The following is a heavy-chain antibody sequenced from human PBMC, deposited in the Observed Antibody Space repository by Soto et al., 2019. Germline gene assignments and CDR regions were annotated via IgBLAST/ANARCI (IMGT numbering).Heavy chain of an antibody. V-gene: IGHV3-30*18. CDR2: ISYDGSNK. Sequence: WSLRPSCSASVFTFSRYGMHWFRQAPGKGLEWVAGISYDGSNKYYADSVKGRVTISRDNSKNTLYLQMNSLRAEDTAVYYCANSPHGSSGYRQGPFDYWGQGTLVTVSS. J-gene: IGHJ4*02. D-gene: IGHD3-22*01. CDR3: ANSPHGSSGYRQGPFDY. CDR1: VFTFSRYG.